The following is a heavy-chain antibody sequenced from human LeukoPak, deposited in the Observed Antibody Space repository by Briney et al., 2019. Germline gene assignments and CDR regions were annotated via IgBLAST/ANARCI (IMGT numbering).Heavy chain of an antibody. D-gene: IGHD3-22*01. J-gene: IGHJ5*02. CDR2: INAGNGNT. CDR1: GYTFTSYA. Sequence: ASVKVSCKASGYTFTSYAMHWVRQAPGQRLEWMGWINAGNGNTKYSQKFQGRVTITRDTSASTAYMELSSLRSEDTAVYYCARDPGYDSSGDNWFDPWGQGTLVTVSS. V-gene: IGHV1-3*01. CDR3: ARDPGYDSSGDNWFDP.